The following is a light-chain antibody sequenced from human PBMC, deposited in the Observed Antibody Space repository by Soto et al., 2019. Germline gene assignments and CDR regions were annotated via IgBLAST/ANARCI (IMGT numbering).Light chain of an antibody. Sequence: QSALTQPPSASGTPGQRVTISCSGSSSNIGTNYVSWYQHLPGTAPKLLIYKNNQRPSGVPDRFSGSKSGTSASLALSGLRSEDEADYYCAAWDDSLSGRLFGTGTKVTVL. J-gene: IGLJ1*01. V-gene: IGLV1-47*01. CDR3: AAWDDSLSGRL. CDR2: KNN. CDR1: SSNIGTNY.